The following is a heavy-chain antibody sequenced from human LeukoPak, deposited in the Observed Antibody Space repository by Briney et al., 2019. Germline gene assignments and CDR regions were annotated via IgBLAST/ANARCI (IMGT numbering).Heavy chain of an antibody. CDR3: ARRLPSTYYYDSSDAFDI. J-gene: IGHJ3*02. Sequence: GGSLRLSCAASGFSFSDYYMSWIRQAPGKGLEWASYISSSGGTMYYADSVKGRFTISRDNAKNSLYLQMSSLRAEDTAVYYCARRLPSTYYYDSSDAFDIWGQGTMVTVSS. CDR1: GFSFSDYY. V-gene: IGHV3-11*01. D-gene: IGHD3-22*01. CDR2: ISSSGGTM.